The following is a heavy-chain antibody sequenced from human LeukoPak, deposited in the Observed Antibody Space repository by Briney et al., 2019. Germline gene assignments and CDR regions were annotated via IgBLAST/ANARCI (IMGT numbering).Heavy chain of an antibody. CDR2: IGTAGDT. J-gene: IGHJ5*02. CDR1: GFTFSSYD. D-gene: IGHD5-18*01. Sequence: GGSLRLSCAASGFTFSSYDMHWVRQATGKGLEWVSAIGTAGDTYYPGSVKGRFTISRENAKNSLYLQMNSLRAGDTAVYYCARGFKRGYSYGPTFGGWFDPWGQGTLVTVSS. V-gene: IGHV3-13*01. CDR3: ARGFKRGYSYGPTFGGWFDP.